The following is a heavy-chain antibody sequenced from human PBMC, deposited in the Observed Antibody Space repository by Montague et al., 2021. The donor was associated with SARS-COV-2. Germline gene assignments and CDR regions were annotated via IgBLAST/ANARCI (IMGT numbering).Heavy chain of an antibody. CDR2: IDWDDDK. CDR1: GFSLSTSGMC. D-gene: IGHD6-13*01. Sequence: PALVKPTQTLTLTCTFSGFSLSTSGMCVSWIRQPPGKALEWLARIDWDDDKYYSTSLKTRLTISKDTSKNQAVLTTTNMNPVDTATYYCARILVAAAGSPFDPWGQGTLVTVSS. V-gene: IGHV2-70*11. CDR3: ARILVAAAGSPFDP. J-gene: IGHJ5*02.